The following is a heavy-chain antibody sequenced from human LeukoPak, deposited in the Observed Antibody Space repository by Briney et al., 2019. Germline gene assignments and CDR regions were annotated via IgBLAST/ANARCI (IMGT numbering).Heavy chain of an antibody. Sequence: SETLSLTCTVSGDSVSSSNYYWAWIRQPPGKGLEWIGNIYYSGSTYYNPSLKSRVIISVDTSKNQLSLKLSSVTAADTGVYYCARGVEDWNYVAYWGQGTLVTVSS. D-gene: IGHD3/OR15-3a*01. CDR3: ARGVEDWNYVAY. J-gene: IGHJ4*02. V-gene: IGHV4-39*07. CDR1: GDSVSSSNYY. CDR2: IYYSGST.